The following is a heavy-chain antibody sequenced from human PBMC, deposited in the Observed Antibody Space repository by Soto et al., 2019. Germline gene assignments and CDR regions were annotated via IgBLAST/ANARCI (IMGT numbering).Heavy chain of an antibody. CDR1: GYTFTSYG. CDR3: ARDTGMVAIQGWFDP. V-gene: IGHV1-18*01. J-gene: IGHJ5*02. CDR2: ISAYNGNT. Sequence: ASVKVSCKASGYTFTSYGISWVRQVPGQGLEWMGWISAYNGNTNYAQKLQGRVTMTTDTSTSTAYMELRSLRSDDTAVYYCARDTGMVAIQGWFDPWGQGTLVTVSS. D-gene: IGHD5-12*01.